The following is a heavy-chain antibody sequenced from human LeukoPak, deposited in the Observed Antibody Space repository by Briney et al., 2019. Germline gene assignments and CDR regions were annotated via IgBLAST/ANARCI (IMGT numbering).Heavy chain of an antibody. D-gene: IGHD6-13*01. J-gene: IGHJ4*02. CDR3: ARDPGFLQQLGTQFDY. Sequence: PGGSLRLSCGASGFILSSQAMHWVRQAPGKGLEGVAVILSDGNNKYYADSVKGRFTLSRDNSKNTLYLQMNSLRPDDTAVYYCARDPGFLQQLGTQFDYWGQGTLVTVSS. CDR1: GFILSSQA. V-gene: IGHV3-30-3*01. CDR2: ILSDGNNK.